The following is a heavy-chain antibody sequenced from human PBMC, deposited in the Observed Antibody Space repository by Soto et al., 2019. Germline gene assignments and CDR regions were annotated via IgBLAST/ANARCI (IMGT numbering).Heavy chain of an antibody. Sequence: GASVKVSCKASGGTFSSYAISWVRQAPGQGLEWMGGIIPIFGTANYAQKFQGRVTITADESTSTAYMELSSLRSEDTAVYYCASARLGDIVVVPAAILVLDYWGQGTLVTVSS. J-gene: IGHJ4*02. CDR3: ASARLGDIVVVPAAILVLDY. V-gene: IGHV1-69*13. CDR1: GGTFSSYA. CDR2: IIPIFGTA. D-gene: IGHD2-2*01.